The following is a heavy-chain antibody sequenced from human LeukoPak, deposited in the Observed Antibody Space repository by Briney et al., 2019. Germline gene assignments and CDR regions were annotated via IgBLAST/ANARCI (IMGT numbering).Heavy chain of an antibody. V-gene: IGHV1-8*01. CDR2: INPDSGDA. CDR1: GYTFTSHD. J-gene: IGHJ4*02. Sequence: GASVKVSCKASGYTFTSHDINWVRQASGQGLEWMGYINPDSGDAGYAREFQGRLTVTRDNSITTAYMEPDSLTAADTAVYYCTRGWDHWGLGTLVTVSS. CDR3: TRGWDH.